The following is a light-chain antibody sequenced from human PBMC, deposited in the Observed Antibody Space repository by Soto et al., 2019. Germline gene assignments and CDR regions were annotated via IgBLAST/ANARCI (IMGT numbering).Light chain of an antibody. CDR1: QSIRSY. V-gene: IGKV1-39*01. CDR2: AAS. CDR3: QQTSSAPT. Sequence: DIQLTQCPSSLSASVGDRVTITCRASQSIRSYLNWYQQKPGKAPKLLIYAASSLQTGVSSRFSGSGSGTDFTLTISNLQPEDFATYYCQQTSSAPTFGGGTKVDIK. J-gene: IGKJ4*01.